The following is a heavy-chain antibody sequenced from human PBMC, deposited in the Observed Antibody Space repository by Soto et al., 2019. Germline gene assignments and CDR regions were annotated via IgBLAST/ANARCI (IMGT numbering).Heavy chain of an antibody. CDR2: IYHSGST. Sequence: SETLSLTCAVSGGSISSSNWCSWVRQPPGKGLEWIGEIYHSGSTNYNPSLKSRVTISVDKSKNQFSLKLSSVTAADTAVYYCARDNYDSSGYPLSFDYWGQGTLVTVSS. D-gene: IGHD3-22*01. CDR3: ARDNYDSSGYPLSFDY. CDR1: GGSISSSNW. J-gene: IGHJ4*02. V-gene: IGHV4-4*02.